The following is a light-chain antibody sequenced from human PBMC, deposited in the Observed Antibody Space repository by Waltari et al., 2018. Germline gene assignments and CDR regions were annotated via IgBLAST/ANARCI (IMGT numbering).Light chain of an antibody. V-gene: IGLV8-61*01. CDR1: SGPLSDTSY. Sequence: QTVVTQEQSLSVSPGGTVTLTCALSSGPLSDTSYATWYQQTPGHPPRTLVYKGNSRSSGVPARFSGSILGNKAALTITGAQADDESDYYCALYMGSGIWVFGGGTRLTVL. J-gene: IGLJ3*02. CDR3: ALYMGSGIWV. CDR2: KGN.